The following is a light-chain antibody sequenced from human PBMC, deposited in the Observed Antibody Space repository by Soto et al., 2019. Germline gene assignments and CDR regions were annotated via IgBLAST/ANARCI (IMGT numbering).Light chain of an antibody. Sequence: QSVLTQPASVSGSPGQSNTISCTGTSSDVGGYNYVSWYQQHPVKAPKLMIYDVTNRPSGISDRFSGSKSGNTASLTISGLQAEDEADYYRSSYTTSSTPYVFGTGTKVTVL. CDR3: SSYTTSSTPYV. CDR2: DVT. V-gene: IGLV2-14*03. J-gene: IGLJ1*01. CDR1: SSDVGGYNY.